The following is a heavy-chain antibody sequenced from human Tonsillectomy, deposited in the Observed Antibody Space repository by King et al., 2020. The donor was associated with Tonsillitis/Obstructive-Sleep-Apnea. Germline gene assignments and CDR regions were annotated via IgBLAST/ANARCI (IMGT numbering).Heavy chain of an antibody. J-gene: IGHJ5*02. CDR2: INHSGST. Sequence: VQLQQWGAGLLKPSETLSLTCAVYGGSFSGYYWSWIRQPPGKGLEWIGEINHSGSTNYNPGRKGRVTISVDTSKNQFSLKLSSVTAADTAVYYCATSGVGAIGNWFDPWGQGTLVTVSS. CDR1: GGSFSGYY. CDR3: ATSGVGAIGNWFDP. D-gene: IGHD1-26*01. V-gene: IGHV4-34*01.